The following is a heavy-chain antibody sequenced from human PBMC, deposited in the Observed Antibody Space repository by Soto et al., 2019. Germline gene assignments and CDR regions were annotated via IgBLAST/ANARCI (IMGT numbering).Heavy chain of an antibody. CDR1: GFTFSDYY. V-gene: IGHV3-11*01. D-gene: IGHD6-19*01. CDR2: ISSRSTTR. J-gene: IGHJ4*02. CDR3: ARDITVAGTGGVGY. Sequence: QVQLVVSGGGLVKPGGSLRLSCAASGFTFSDYYMSWIRQAPGKGLEWVSYISSRSTTRYFADSVKGRFTISRDNANNSVYLQMNSLRAEDTAVYYCARDITVAGTGGVGYWGQGTLVTVSS.